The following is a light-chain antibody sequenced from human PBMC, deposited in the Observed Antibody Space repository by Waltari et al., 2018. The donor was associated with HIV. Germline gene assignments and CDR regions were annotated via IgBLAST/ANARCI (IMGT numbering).Light chain of an antibody. Sequence: QSVLTQPPSASGTPGQRVPTTCSGNSHNLGGNHVYWYQQLPGTAPKLLLYRNKRRPSGVPERFSGSKSGTSASMAISGLRSEDEADYYCASWDDSLSGYVVFGGGTKLTVL. CDR1: SHNLGGNH. J-gene: IGLJ2*01. CDR2: RNK. V-gene: IGLV1-47*01. CDR3: ASWDDSLSGYVV.